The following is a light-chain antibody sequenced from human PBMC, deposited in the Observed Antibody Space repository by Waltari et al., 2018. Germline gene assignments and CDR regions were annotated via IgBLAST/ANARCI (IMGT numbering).Light chain of an antibody. J-gene: IGKJ1*01. CDR1: QSISSW. CDR2: KAS. Sequence: DIQMTQSPSTLSASVGDRVTLTCRASQSISSWLAWYQQKPGKAPKLLIYKASSLESGVPSRFSGSGSGTEFTLTISSLQPDDFATYYCQQYNSYSPRTFGQGTKVEIK. V-gene: IGKV1-5*03. CDR3: QQYNSYSPRT.